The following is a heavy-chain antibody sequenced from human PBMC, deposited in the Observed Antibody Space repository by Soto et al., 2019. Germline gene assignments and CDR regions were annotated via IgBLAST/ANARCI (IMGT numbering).Heavy chain of an antibody. V-gene: IGHV4-59*01. CDR1: GGSIRSSY. CDR2: VYYTGTS. CDR3: ARRSGEDWYFDL. J-gene: IGHJ2*01. D-gene: IGHD6-25*01. Sequence: QIQLQESGPGLVKPSETLSLTCTVSGGSIRSSYWSWIRQSPGRGLEWLAYVYYTGTSNHNPSLSSRVTLSVDTTKNQFTPNLSSVAAADTAVYYCARRSGEDWYFDLWGRGTLATVSS.